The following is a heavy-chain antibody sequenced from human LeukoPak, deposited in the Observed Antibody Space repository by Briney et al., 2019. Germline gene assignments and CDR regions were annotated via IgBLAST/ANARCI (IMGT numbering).Heavy chain of an antibody. CDR2: ISSSGTTV. CDR1: GFTFSSYS. V-gene: IGHV3-48*04. D-gene: IGHD2-2*01. J-gene: IGHJ6*03. Sequence: GGSLRLSCAAPGFTFSSYSMNWVRQAPGKGLEWVSCISSSGTTVYSADSVKGRFTISRDNARNSLSLQMNSLRAEDTAVYYCARAAGYQLLFGYYYYMDVWGKGTTVTVSS. CDR3: ARAAGYQLLFGYYYYMDV.